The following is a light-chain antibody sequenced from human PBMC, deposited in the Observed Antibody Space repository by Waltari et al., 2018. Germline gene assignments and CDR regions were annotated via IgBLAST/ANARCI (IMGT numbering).Light chain of an antibody. CDR3: MQSLQTLWT. CDR1: QSLLPRTGNNY. Sequence: DIVVTQSPLSLPVTPGEPASISCRSSQSLLPRTGNNYLEWYLQKTGQSPQPLIYLGSNRASGVPDRFSGSGSGTDFTLRISRVEAEDVGVYYCMQSLQTLWTFGPGTKVEIK. CDR2: LGS. J-gene: IGKJ1*01. V-gene: IGKV2-28*01.